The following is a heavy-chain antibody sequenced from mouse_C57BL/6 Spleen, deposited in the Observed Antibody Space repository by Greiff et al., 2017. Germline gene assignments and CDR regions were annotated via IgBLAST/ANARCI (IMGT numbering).Heavy chain of an antibody. CDR2: IDPETGGT. CDR3: TGGGFGG. CDR1: GYTFTDYE. J-gene: IGHJ3*01. Sequence: VQRVESGAELVRPGASVTLSCKASGYTFTDYEMHWVKQTPVHGLEWIGAIDPETGGTAYNQKFKGKAILTADKSSSTAYVELRSLTSEVSAVYYCTGGGFGGWGHATLVTVS. V-gene: IGHV1-15*01.